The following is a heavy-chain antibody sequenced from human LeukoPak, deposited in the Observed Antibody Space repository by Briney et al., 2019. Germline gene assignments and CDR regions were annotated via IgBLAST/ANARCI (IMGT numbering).Heavy chain of an antibody. Sequence: ASVKVSCKASGYIFTSYYMHWVRQAPGQGLEWMGIINPSGGSTSYTQKFQGRVTMTSDTSTTTVYMELSSLRSQDTAVYYCARHKEVGDYYYFDYWGQGTLVTVSS. CDR3: ARHKEVGDYYYFDY. CDR2: INPSGGST. V-gene: IGHV1-46*01. CDR1: GYIFTSYY. D-gene: IGHD2/OR15-2a*01. J-gene: IGHJ4*02.